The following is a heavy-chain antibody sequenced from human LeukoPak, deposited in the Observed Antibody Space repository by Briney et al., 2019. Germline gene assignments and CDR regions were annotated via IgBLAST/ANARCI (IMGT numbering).Heavy chain of an antibody. Sequence: LAGGSLRLSCAASGFTFSSYAMSWVRQAPGKGLEWVSAISGSGGSTYYADSVKGRFTISRDNSKNTLYPQMNSLRAEDTAVYYCAKGVAYVWGSLYYFDYWGQGTLVTVSS. D-gene: IGHD3-16*01. CDR3: AKGVAYVWGSLYYFDY. CDR2: ISGSGGST. J-gene: IGHJ4*02. CDR1: GFTFSSYA. V-gene: IGHV3-23*01.